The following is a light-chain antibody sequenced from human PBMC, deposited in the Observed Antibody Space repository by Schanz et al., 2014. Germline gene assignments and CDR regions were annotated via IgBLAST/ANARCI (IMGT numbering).Light chain of an antibody. J-gene: IGLJ3*02. CDR1: SSDVGGHDY. CDR2: QVT. CDR3: QSYDISLSASV. V-gene: IGLV2-8*01. Sequence: QSALTQPPSASGAPGQSVTISCTGTSSDVGGHDYVSWYQHHPGKAPKVMIYQVTKRPSGVPDRFSGSKSGSSASLAITGLQAEDEADYYCQSYDISLSASVFGGGTKLTVL.